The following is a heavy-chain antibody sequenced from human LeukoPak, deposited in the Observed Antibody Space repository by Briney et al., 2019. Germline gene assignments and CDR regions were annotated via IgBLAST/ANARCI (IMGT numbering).Heavy chain of an antibody. CDR2: ISWNSGSI. J-gene: IGHJ4*02. D-gene: IGHD3-10*01. CDR1: GFTFDDYA. V-gene: IGHV3-9*01. Sequence: GGSLRLSCVASGFTFDDYAMHWVRQPPGKGLEWVSGISWNSGSIGYADSVKGRFTISRDNAKNSLHLQMNSLIPEDTAFYYCAKDLLIRGLITTFDYWGQGTLVTVSS. CDR3: AKDLLIRGLITTFDY.